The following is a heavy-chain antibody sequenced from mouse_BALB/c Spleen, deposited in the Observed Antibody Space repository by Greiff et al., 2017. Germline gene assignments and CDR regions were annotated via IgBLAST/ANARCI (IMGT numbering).Heavy chain of an antibody. CDR1: GFTFTSYN. Sequence: QVQLQQPGPELVQPGHSVSMSCKASGFTFTSYNMHWVQQTPGQGLEWIGAIYPGNGDTSYNPKFKGKATLTADKSSSTAYMLLSSLTSEDSAVYYCARGCGNDYWGQGTTLTVSS. J-gene: IGHJ2*01. V-gene: IGHV1-12*01. D-gene: IGHD2-1*01. CDR3: ARGCGNDY. CDR2: IYPGNGDT.